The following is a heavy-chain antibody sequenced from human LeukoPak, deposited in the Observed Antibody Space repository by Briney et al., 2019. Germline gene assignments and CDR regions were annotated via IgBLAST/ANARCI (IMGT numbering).Heavy chain of an antibody. CDR2: IYYSGST. J-gene: IGHJ5*02. CDR3: ARGGYDILTGFNWFDP. D-gene: IGHD3-9*01. Sequence: SETLSLTCTVSGGSISSYYWSWIRQPTGKGLEWIGYIYYSGSTNYNPSLKSRVTISVDTSKNQFSLKLSSVTAADTAVYYCARGGYDILTGFNWFDPWGQGTLVTVSS. CDR1: GGSISSYY. V-gene: IGHV4-59*01.